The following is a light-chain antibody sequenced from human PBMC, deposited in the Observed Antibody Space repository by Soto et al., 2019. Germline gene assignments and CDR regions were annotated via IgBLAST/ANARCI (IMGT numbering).Light chain of an antibody. CDR3: QQANSFPIT. J-gene: IGKJ5*01. Sequence: GDRVTITCRASQTISTWMAWYQQKPGKAPKLLVYDASTLQSGVASRFSGSGSGTDFTLTISSLQPEDFATYYCQQANSFPITFGRGTRLEIK. V-gene: IGKV1-12*01. CDR1: QTISTW. CDR2: DAS.